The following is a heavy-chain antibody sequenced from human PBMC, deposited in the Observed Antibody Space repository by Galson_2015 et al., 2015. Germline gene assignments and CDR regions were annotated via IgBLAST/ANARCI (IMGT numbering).Heavy chain of an antibody. J-gene: IGHJ4*02. CDR1: GFTFSSYG. CDR3: ARDRGYGPEFSDY. V-gene: IGHV3-33*01. Sequence: SLRLSCAASGFTFSSYGMHWVRQAPGKGLEWVATIWYDGGYEYFADSVKGRFTVTRDNSKNTLYPQMNSLRAEDTAVYYCARDRGYGPEFSDYWGQGTLVTVSS. D-gene: IGHD5-12*01. CDR2: IWYDGGYE.